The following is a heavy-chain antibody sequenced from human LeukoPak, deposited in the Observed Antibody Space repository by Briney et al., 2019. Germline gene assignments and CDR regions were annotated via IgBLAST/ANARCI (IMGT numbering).Heavy chain of an antibody. CDR3: AKSSLSAYYGGDYFDY. V-gene: IGHV3-11*01. CDR2: ISSGDGPT. CDR1: GFTFSDYY. Sequence: GGSLSLSCAASGFTFSDYYMTWIRQAPGKGLEWISYISSGDGPTYYADSVKGRFTISRDNAKNSLFLQMNSLRVEDTAVYYCAKSSLSAYYGGDYFDYWGQGSLVTVSS. J-gene: IGHJ4*02. D-gene: IGHD3-16*01.